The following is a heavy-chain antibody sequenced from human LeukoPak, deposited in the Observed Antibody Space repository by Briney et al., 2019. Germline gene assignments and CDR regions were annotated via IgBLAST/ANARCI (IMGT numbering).Heavy chain of an antibody. Sequence: SETLSLTCTVSGGSISISSYYWGWIRQPPGKGLEWIGSIYYSGSTYYNPSLKSRVTISVDTSKNQFSLKLSSVTAADTAVYYCAREPLYGSGSYPLDYWGQGTLVTVSS. CDR2: IYYSGST. D-gene: IGHD3-10*01. CDR3: AREPLYGSGSYPLDY. V-gene: IGHV4-39*02. CDR1: GGSISISSYY. J-gene: IGHJ4*02.